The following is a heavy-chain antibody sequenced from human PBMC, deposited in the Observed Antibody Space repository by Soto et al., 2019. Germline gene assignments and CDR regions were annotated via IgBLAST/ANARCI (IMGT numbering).Heavy chain of an antibody. CDR3: ARLKTSMVTFDY. CDR1: GGSINSGDYY. D-gene: IGHD5-18*01. CDR2: IYYTGST. V-gene: IGHV4-30-4*01. Sequence: SETLSLTCAVSGGSINSGDYYWSWIRQPPGEGLEWIGYIYYTGSTFYNPSLKGRVSISDDKSKNQFSLRLNSVTAADTAVYYCARLKTSMVTFDYWGPGTLVTV. J-gene: IGHJ4*02.